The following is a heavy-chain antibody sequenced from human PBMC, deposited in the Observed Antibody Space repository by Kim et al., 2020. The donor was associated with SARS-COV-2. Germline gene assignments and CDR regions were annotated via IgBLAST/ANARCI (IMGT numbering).Heavy chain of an antibody. J-gene: IGHJ4*02. V-gene: IGHV3-53*01. D-gene: IGHD3-10*01. Sequence: SVKGRFTISRDNSKITLYLQMNSRRAEDTAVYYCAREGDYGSGSYSYFDYWGQGTLVTVSS. CDR3: AREGDYGSGSYSYFDY.